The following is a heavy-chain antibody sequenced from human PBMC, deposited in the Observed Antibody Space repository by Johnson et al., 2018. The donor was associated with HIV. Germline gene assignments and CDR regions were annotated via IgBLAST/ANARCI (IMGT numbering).Heavy chain of an antibody. J-gene: IGHJ3*02. CDR2: ISYDGSNK. Sequence: VQLVESGGGLVQPGGSLRLSCAASGFTVSSYAMHWVRPAPGKGLEWVAVISYDGSNKYYADSVKGRFTISRDNAKNSLYLQMNSLRAEDTALYYCARDRVGATPRTGYDAFDIWGQGTMVTVSS. D-gene: IGHD1-26*01. V-gene: IGHV3-30*04. CDR3: ARDRVGATPRTGYDAFDI. CDR1: GFTVSSYA.